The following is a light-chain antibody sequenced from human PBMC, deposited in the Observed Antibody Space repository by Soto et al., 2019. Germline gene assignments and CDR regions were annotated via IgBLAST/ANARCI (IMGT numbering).Light chain of an antibody. V-gene: IGKV1-5*01. CDR1: QTINSW. CDR3: QQYNSYPLT. Sequence: DIQMTQSPSTLSASVGDRVTITCRASQTINSWLAWYQQKPGKAPKVLIYAASSLQSGVPSRFSGSGSGTEFTLTISSLQPDDFATYYCQQYNSYPLTFGGGTKVDIK. J-gene: IGKJ4*01. CDR2: AAS.